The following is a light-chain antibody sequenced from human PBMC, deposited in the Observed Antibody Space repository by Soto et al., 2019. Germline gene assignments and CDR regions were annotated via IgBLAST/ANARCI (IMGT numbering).Light chain of an antibody. J-gene: IGKJ2*01. CDR1: QSVSRW. CDR3: QQYNSPYT. V-gene: IGKV1-5*03. CDR2: KAS. Sequence: DIQMTQSPSTLSASVGDRVTITCRASQSVSRWLAWYRQKPGKAPKLLIYKASSLESGVPSRFSGSGSGTEFTLTISSLQPDDFATYYCQQYNSPYTFGQGTKVDIK.